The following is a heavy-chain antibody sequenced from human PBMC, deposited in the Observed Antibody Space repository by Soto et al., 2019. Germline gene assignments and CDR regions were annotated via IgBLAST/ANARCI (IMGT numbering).Heavy chain of an antibody. CDR1: GFTFSSYW. CDR3: ARAVAVQLERKMRYYFDY. J-gene: IGHJ4*02. V-gene: IGHV3-74*01. CDR2: INSDGSST. D-gene: IGHD1-1*01. Sequence: PGGSLRLSCAASGFTFSSYWMHWVRQAPGKGLVWVSRINSDGSSTSYADSVKGRFTISRDNAKNTLYLQMNSLRAEDTAVYYCARAVAVQLERKMRYYFDYWAREPWSPSPQ.